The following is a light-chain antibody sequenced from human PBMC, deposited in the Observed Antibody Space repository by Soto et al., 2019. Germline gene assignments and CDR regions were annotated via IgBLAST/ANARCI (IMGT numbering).Light chain of an antibody. CDR2: GAS. CDR1: QDVNYY. Sequence: GDRVTITCRASQDVNYYLAWYQQKPGKVPKVLIYGASNLQSGVPSRFSASGSGTDFTLIISSLQPEDSATYYCQNYDRAPWTFGQGTKVDIK. J-gene: IGKJ1*01. CDR3: QNYDRAPWT. V-gene: IGKV1-27*01.